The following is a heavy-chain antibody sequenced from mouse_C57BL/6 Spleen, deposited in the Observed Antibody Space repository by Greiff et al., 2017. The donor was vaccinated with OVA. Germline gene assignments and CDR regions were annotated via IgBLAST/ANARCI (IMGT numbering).Heavy chain of an antibody. Sequence: QVQLQQPGAELVMPGASVKLSCKASGYTFTSYWMHWVKQRPGQGLEWIGEIDPSDSYTNYNQKFKGKSTLTVDKSSSTAYMQLSSLTSEDSAVYYCARGNDLYAMDYWGQGTSVTVSS. D-gene: IGHD2-2*01. CDR2: IDPSDSYT. CDR1: GYTFTSYW. J-gene: IGHJ4*01. V-gene: IGHV1-69*01. CDR3: ARGNDLYAMDY.